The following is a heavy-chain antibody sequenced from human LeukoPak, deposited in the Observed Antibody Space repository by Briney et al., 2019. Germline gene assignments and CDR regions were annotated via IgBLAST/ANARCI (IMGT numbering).Heavy chain of an antibody. V-gene: IGHV3-74*01. CDR1: GFTFSSYV. D-gene: IGHD3-9*01. CDR2: ISHDGNVI. J-gene: IGHJ4*02. Sequence: GGSLRLSCAASGFTFSSYVMHWVRQVPGQGLVWVSRISHDGNVIAYADSVKGRFTISRDNAKNTLYLQMNSLRDKDTAVYYCARDRDWLISDWGQGTLVTVSS. CDR3: ARDRDWLISD.